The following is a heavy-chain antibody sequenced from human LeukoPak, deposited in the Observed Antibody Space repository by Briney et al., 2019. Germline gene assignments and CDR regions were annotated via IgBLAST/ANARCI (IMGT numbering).Heavy chain of an antibody. CDR3: ARSIGAVWYFDY. V-gene: IGHV4-59*01. J-gene: IGHJ4*02. Sequence: SETLSLTCTVSGGSISSYYWSWIRQPPGKGLEWIGYIYYSGSSNYNPSLKSRVTISMATSKNQFSLKLSSVTAADTAIYYCARSIGAVWYFDYWGQGTLVTVSS. D-gene: IGHD6-13*01. CDR2: IYYSGSS. CDR1: GGSISSYY.